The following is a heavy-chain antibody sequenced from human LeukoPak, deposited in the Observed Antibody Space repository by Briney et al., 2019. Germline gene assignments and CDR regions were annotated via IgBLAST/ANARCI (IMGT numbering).Heavy chain of an antibody. J-gene: IGHJ5*02. CDR3: AIPHNIANWNLGSDSDWFDP. CDR2: INPSGGST. CDR1: GYTFTSYY. Sequence: ASVKVSCKASGYTFTSYYMHWVRQAPGQGLEWMGIINPSGGSTSYAQKFQGRVTMTRDTSTSTVYMELSSLRSEDTAVYYCAIPHNIANWNLGSDSDWFDPWGQGTLVTVSS. D-gene: IGHD1-20*01. V-gene: IGHV1-46*01.